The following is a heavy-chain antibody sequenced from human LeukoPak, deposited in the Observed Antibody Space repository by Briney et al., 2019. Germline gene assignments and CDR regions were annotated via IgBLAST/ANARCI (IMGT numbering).Heavy chain of an antibody. Sequence: GGSLRLSCAASGFTFSDYYMSWVRLAPGKGLQWVSYISGTGSAVYNADSVRGRFTVSRDNVKNSLFLEMNSLRAEDTAVYYCARVSNRGLDSWGQGTLVTVSS. V-gene: IGHV3-11*01. CDR3: ARVSNRGLDS. CDR1: GFTFSDYY. J-gene: IGHJ4*02. CDR2: ISGTGSAV. D-gene: IGHD1-14*01.